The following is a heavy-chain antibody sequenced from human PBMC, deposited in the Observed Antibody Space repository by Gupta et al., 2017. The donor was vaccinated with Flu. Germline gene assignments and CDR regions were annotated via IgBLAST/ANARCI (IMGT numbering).Heavy chain of an antibody. CDR2: ISGDGTKK. J-gene: IGHJ3*02. CDR3: AKKGYSSGYTDAFDI. V-gene: IGHV3-30*18. CDR1: WFTFSSRA. D-gene: IGHD3-22*01. Sequence: QVQLVESGGGVVQPGTSLTLSCAASWFTFSSRAMHWVRQAPGKGRECVAVISGDGTKKYYADSGKGRFTISRDNSKNTQYLQMNSLRAEDTAVYYCAKKGYSSGYTDAFDIWGQGTMVAVSS.